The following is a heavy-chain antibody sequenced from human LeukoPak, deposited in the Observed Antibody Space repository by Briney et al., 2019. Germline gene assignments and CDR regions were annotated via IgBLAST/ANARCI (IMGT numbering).Heavy chain of an antibody. J-gene: IGHJ4*02. CDR1: GFTFSSYA. D-gene: IGHD5-18*01. V-gene: IGHV3-30*04. CDR2: ISYDGSNK. Sequence: PGRSLGLSCAASGFTFSSYAMHWVRQAPGKGLEWVAVISYDGSNKYYADSVKGRFTISRDNSKNTQYLQMNSLRAEDTAVYYCARDGPPIQLWPAGYFDYWGQGTLVTVSS. CDR3: ARDGPPIQLWPAGYFDY.